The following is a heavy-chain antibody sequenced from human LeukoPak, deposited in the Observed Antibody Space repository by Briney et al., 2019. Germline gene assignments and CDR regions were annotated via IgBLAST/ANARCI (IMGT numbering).Heavy chain of an antibody. Sequence: SETLSLTCTVSGGSISSYYWSWIRQPPGKGLEWIGYVYYSGSTNYNPSLKSRVTISVDTSKNQFSLRLSSVTTADTAVYYCARERRDGYKVYFDYWGQGTLVTVSS. J-gene: IGHJ4*02. CDR1: GGSISSYY. CDR2: VYYSGST. CDR3: ARERRDGYKVYFDY. V-gene: IGHV4-59*01. D-gene: IGHD5-24*01.